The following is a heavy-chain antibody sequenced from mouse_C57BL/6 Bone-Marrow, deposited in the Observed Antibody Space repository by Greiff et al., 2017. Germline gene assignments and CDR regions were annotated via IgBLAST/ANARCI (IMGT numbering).Heavy chain of an antibody. Sequence: VQLQQPGAELVKPGASVKLSCKASGYTFTSYWMHWVKQRPGQGLEWIGMIHPNSGSTNYNEKFKNKATLTVDKSSSTAYLQLSSLTSEDSAVYYCTRNGSSYYAMDYWGQGTSVTVSS. CDR1: GYTFTSYW. V-gene: IGHV1-64*01. J-gene: IGHJ4*01. D-gene: IGHD1-1*01. CDR2: IHPNSGST. CDR3: TRNGSSYYAMDY.